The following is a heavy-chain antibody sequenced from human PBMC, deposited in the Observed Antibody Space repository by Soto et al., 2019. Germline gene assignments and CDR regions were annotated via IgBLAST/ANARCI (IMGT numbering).Heavy chain of an antibody. CDR1: GYTFTSYD. CDR3: ARGPLEPYYYYYYMDV. Sequence: ASVKVSCKASGYTFTSYDINWVRQATGQGLEWMGWMNPNSGNTGYAQKFQGRVTMTRNTSISTAYMELSSLRSEDTAVYYCARGPLEPYYYYYYMDVWGKGTTVTVSS. J-gene: IGHJ6*03. V-gene: IGHV1-8*01. CDR2: MNPNSGNT.